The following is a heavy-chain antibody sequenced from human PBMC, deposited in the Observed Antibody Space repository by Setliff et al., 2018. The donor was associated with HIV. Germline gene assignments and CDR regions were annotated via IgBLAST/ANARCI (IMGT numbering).Heavy chain of an antibody. D-gene: IGHD3-16*01. V-gene: IGHV1-69-2*01. Sequence: GASVKVSCKTSGYFFSEFYIHWVQQAPGKGLEWVGRVNPEDGETIYAEKFQDRVTITTDTSTDTAYMELSSLRFDDTAVYYCARSGGGWYNWFEPWGPGTPVTVSS. CDR2: VNPEDGET. CDR1: GYFFSEFY. CDR3: ARSGGGWYNWFEP. J-gene: IGHJ5*02.